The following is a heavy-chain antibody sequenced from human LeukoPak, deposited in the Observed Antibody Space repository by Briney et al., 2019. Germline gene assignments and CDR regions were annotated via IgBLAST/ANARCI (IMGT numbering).Heavy chain of an antibody. D-gene: IGHD4-17*01. Sequence: GGSLRLSCAASGFTFSDYYMSWIRQAPGKGLEWVSYISSSGSTIYYADSVKGRFTISRDNAKNSLYLHMNSLRADDTPVYYCARDYGDYEYFDYWGQGTLVTVSS. CDR1: GFTFSDYY. V-gene: IGHV3-11*04. CDR2: ISSSGSTI. CDR3: ARDYGDYEYFDY. J-gene: IGHJ4*02.